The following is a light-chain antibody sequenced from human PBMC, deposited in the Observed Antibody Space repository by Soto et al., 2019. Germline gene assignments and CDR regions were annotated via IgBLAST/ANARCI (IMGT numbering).Light chain of an antibody. CDR1: QSVTSSY. V-gene: IGKV3-20*01. CDR3: QLYGSSPRVYT. J-gene: IGKJ2*01. CDR2: GAS. Sequence: EIVLTQSPGTLSLSPGERATLSCRASQSVTSSYLAWYQQKPGQAPRLLIYGASSRSTGIPDRFSGSVSGKDFTLTISRLEPEDFAVYYCQLYGSSPRVYTFGQGTKLEIK.